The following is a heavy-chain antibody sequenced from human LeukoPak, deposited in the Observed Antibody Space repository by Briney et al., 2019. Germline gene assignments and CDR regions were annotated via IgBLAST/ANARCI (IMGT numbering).Heavy chain of an antibody. J-gene: IGHJ4*02. V-gene: IGHV3-30*02. CDR3: ARDQGRYFDWCDY. Sequence: PSGGSLRLSCAASGFTFSSYGMHWVRRAPGKGLEWVAFIRNDGSINYYADSVQGRFTISRDNAKNTLYLQMNSLRAEDTAVYYCARDQGRYFDWCDYWGQGTLVTVSS. CDR2: IRNDGSIN. D-gene: IGHD3-9*01. CDR1: GFTFSSYG.